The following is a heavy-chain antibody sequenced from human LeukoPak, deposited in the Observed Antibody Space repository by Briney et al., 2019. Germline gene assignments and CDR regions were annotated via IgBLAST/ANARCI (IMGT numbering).Heavy chain of an antibody. CDR3: ARDSSSYGYIPAFDI. J-gene: IGHJ3*02. CDR2: IYSGGST. D-gene: IGHD5-18*01. Sequence: GGSLRLSCAASGSTVSSNYMSWVRQAPGKGLEWVSVIYSGGSTYYADSVKGRFTISRDNSKNTLYLQMNSLRAEDTAVYYCARDSSSYGYIPAFDIWGQGTMVTVSS. V-gene: IGHV3-66*01. CDR1: GSTVSSNY.